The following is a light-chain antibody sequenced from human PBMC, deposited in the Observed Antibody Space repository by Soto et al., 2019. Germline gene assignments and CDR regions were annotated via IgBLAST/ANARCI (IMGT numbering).Light chain of an antibody. CDR1: QSVSSN. V-gene: IGKV3-15*01. J-gene: IGKJ4*01. Sequence: EIVMTQSPATLSVSPGERATLSCRASQSVSSNLAWYQQKPGQAPRLLIYGASTRATGIPARFSGSGSGTAFAPTLRSLQSEDFAVYYCQQYNNWPPLTFGGGTKVEIK. CDR2: GAS. CDR3: QQYNNWPPLT.